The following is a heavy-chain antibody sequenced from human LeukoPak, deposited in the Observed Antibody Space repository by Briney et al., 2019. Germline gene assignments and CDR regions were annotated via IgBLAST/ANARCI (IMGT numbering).Heavy chain of an antibody. V-gene: IGHV4-59*12. CDR3: ARVSTEGATTFDP. CDR1: GGSISSYY. D-gene: IGHD1-26*01. Sequence: SETLSLTCTVSGGSISSYYWSWIRQPPGKGLEWIGYIYYSGSTNYNPSLKSRVTISVDTSKNQFSLKLSSVTAADTAVYYCARVSTEGATTFDPWGQGTLVTVSS. CDR2: IYYSGST. J-gene: IGHJ5*02.